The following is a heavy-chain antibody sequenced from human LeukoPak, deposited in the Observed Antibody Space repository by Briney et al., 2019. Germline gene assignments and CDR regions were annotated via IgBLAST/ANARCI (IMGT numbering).Heavy chain of an antibody. V-gene: IGHV3-30-3*01. CDR1: GFTFSSYA. CDR3: ARGSQDTAMVNAFDI. CDR2: ISYDGSNK. J-gene: IGHJ3*02. Sequence: GGSLRLSCAASGFTFSSYAMHWVRQAPGKGLEWVAVISYDGSNKYYADSVKGRFTISRDNSKNTLYLQMNSLRAEDTAVYYCARGSQDTAMVNAFDIWGQGTMVTVSS. D-gene: IGHD5-18*01.